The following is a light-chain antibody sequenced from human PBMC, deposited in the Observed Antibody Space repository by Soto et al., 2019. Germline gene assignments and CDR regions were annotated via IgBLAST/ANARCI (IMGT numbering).Light chain of an antibody. Sequence: DIQMTQSPSSLSASVGDRVTITCPASQDITHYLNWYQQKPGKAPQLLIYDASNLETGVPSRFSGSGSGTDFTFTISSLQPEDIATYYCQQYDYLPLTFGGGTKVEIE. J-gene: IGKJ4*01. CDR2: DAS. V-gene: IGKV1-33*01. CDR3: QQYDYLPLT. CDR1: QDITHY.